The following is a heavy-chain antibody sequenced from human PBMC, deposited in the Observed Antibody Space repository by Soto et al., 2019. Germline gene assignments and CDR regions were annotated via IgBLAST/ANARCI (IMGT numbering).Heavy chain of an antibody. CDR2: ISGTGVYI. J-gene: IGHJ5*02. CDR3: AGEGALKPFSS. CDR1: GFTFSNYN. V-gene: IGHV3-21*01. Sequence: GGSLRLSCVASGFTFSNYNMNWVRQAPGKGLEWVSHISGTGVYIHYADAVKGRFTISRDNAKSSVYLQMNSLRAEDTAVYYCAGEGALKPFSSWGQGALVTVSS.